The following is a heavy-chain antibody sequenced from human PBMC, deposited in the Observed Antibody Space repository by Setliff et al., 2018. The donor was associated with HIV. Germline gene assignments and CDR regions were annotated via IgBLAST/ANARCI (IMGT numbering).Heavy chain of an antibody. D-gene: IGHD2-8*01. Sequence: SETLSLTCSVSGISINGYYWSWIRQSPRTRLEWIGYVSSIGNTNYNPSLKSRVTISVDTSKNQFSLKLSSVTAADTAVYYCARSRPRSMDFYMDVWGKGTTVTVSS. V-gene: IGHV4-4*08. CDR1: GISINGYY. CDR2: VSSIGNT. J-gene: IGHJ6*03. CDR3: ARSRPRSMDFYMDV.